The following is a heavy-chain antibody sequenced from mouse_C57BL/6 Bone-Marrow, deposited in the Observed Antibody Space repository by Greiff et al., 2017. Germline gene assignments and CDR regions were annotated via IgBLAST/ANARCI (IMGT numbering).Heavy chain of an antibody. D-gene: IGHD2-4*01. CDR2: ISSGGSYT. V-gene: IGHV5-6*01. CDR1: GFTFSSYG. Sequence: EVQRVESGGDLVKPGGSLKLSCAASGFTFSSYGMSWVRQTPDNRLEWVATISSGGSYTYYPDSVKGRFTISRDNAKNTLYLQMSSLKSEDTAMYYCAIMITTFAYWGQGTLVTVSA. J-gene: IGHJ3*01. CDR3: AIMITTFAY.